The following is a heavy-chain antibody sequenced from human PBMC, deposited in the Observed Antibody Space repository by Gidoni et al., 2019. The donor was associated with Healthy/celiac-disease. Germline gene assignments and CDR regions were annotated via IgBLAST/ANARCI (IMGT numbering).Heavy chain of an antibody. CDR3: AKGTYTRGYGVVYSVWYFDL. J-gene: IGHJ2*01. CDR2: ISWNSGSI. V-gene: IGHV3-9*01. CDR1: GFPFDDYA. Sequence: EVQLVESGGGLVQPGRSLRLSCAASGFPFDDYAMHWVRQAPGKGLEWVSGISWNSGSIGYADSVKGRFTISRDNAKNSLYLQMNSLRAEDTALYYCAKGTYTRGYGVVYSVWYFDLWGRGTLVTVSS. D-gene: IGHD3-16*01.